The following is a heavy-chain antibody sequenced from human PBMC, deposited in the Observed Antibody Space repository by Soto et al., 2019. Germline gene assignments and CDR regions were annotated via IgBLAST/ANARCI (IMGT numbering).Heavy chain of an antibody. CDR3: AHVLGYCSGGSCYSGPSDY. D-gene: IGHD2-15*01. V-gene: IGHV2-5*02. CDR1: GFSLSTRGMS. J-gene: IGHJ4*02. CDR2: IYWDDDK. Sequence: QITLKESGPTLVKPAQTLTLTCTFSGFSLSTRGMSVVWIRQPPGKALEWLALIYWDDDKRYSPSLKSRLTITKDTSKNQVVLTLTNMDPVDTATYYCAHVLGYCSGGSCYSGPSDYWGQGTLVTVSS.